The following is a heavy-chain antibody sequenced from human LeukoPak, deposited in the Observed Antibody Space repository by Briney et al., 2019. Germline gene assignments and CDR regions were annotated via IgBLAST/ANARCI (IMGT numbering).Heavy chain of an antibody. V-gene: IGHV4-34*01. CDR3: ARGYDSSGYLYYFYYLDV. D-gene: IGHD3-22*01. CDR2: INHSGST. Sequence: SETLSLTCAVYGGSFSNYYWSWIRQPPGKGLEWIGDINHSGSTNYHPSLKSRVTTSVDTSKNQFSLKLSSVTAADTAVYFCARGYDSSGYLYYFYYLDVWGKGTTVTVSS. CDR1: GGSFSNYY. J-gene: IGHJ6*03.